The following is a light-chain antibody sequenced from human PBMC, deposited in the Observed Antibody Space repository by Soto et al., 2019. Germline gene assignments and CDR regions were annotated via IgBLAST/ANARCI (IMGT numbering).Light chain of an antibody. J-gene: IGLJ1*01. CDR1: SSDVGAYNY. CDR2: EVS. CDR3: SSYAGSKNDV. Sequence: QSALTQPPSASGSPGQSVTISCTGTSSDVGAYNYLSWYQQHPGKAPKLMIYEVSKRPSGVPDRFSGSKSGNTASLTVSGLQAEDEDDYYCSSYAGSKNDVFGTGTKVTVL. V-gene: IGLV2-8*01.